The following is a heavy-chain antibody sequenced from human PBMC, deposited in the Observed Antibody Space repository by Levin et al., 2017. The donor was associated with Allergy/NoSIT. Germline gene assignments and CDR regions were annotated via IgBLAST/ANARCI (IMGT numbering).Heavy chain of an antibody. CDR2: IKTKTDGGTT. V-gene: IGHV3-15*01. Sequence: GESLKISCAASGFTFSNAWMSWVRQAPGKGLEWVGRIKTKTDGGTTDYAAPVKGRFTISRDDSENTLYLQMNSLKTEDTDLYYCTSEAVTTGWGPGTLVTFSS. D-gene: IGHD4-17*01. J-gene: IGHJ4*02. CDR1: GFTFSNAW. CDR3: TSEAVTTG.